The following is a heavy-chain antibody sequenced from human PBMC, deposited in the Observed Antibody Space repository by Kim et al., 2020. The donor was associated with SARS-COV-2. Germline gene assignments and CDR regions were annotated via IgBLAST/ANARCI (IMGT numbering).Heavy chain of an antibody. D-gene: IGHD7-27*01. Sequence: SETLSLTCTVSGGSISSGGYYWSWIRHLPGTGLEWIGYIYYNGNTYYNPSLKSRSTISLDTSKKQFSLKVSSVTAADTAVYYCARSPGPDWGTYNNYYYLDVWGKGTTVTVSS. J-gene: IGHJ6*03. CDR3: ARSPGPDWGTYNNYYYLDV. CDR1: GGSISSGGYY. V-gene: IGHV4-31*03. CDR2: IYYNGNT.